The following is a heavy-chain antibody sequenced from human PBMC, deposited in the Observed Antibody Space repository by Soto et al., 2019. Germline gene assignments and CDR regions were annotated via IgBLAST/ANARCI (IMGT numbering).Heavy chain of an antibody. CDR1: GFSLTTSGVG. CDR2: IFWDDDK. J-gene: IGHJ3*02. D-gene: IGHD1-26*01. CDR3: AHWGALRRDAFDI. Sequence: QITLKESGPTLVKPTEPLTLTCTFSGFSLTTSGVGVGWIRQPPGKALEWLAIIFWDDDKRYSPSLKSRLTVTKDISRNQVVLTMTDVDPVDTATYYCAHWGALRRDAFDIWGQGTMVTVSS. V-gene: IGHV2-5*02.